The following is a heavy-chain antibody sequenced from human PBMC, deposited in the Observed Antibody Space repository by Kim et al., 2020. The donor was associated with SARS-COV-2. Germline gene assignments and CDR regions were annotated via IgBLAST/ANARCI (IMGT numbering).Heavy chain of an antibody. CDR2: IIPIFGTA. Sequence: SVKVSCKASGGTFSSYAISWVRQAPGQGLEWMGGIIPIFGTANYAQKFQGRVTITADESTSTAYMELSSLRSEDTAVYYCARANRYCSSTSCYFHSWFDPWGQGTLVTVSS. J-gene: IGHJ5*02. CDR1: GGTFSSYA. V-gene: IGHV1-69*13. CDR3: ARANRYCSSTSCYFHSWFDP. D-gene: IGHD2-2*01.